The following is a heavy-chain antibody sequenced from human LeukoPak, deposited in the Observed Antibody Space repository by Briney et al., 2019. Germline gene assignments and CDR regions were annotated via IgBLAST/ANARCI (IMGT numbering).Heavy chain of an antibody. D-gene: IGHD3-10*01. CDR1: AYSITNGHY. J-gene: IGHJ3*02. V-gene: IGHV4-38-2*02. CDR2: IYSSGST. Sequence: SETLSLTCTVSAYSITNGHYWGWIRQSPGKGLEWIGSIYSSGSTYYNPSLKSRVIIIIDTPKNHFSLTLSSVTAADTAVYYCARSDGYGLVGIWGQGTMVTVSS. CDR3: ARSDGYGLVGI.